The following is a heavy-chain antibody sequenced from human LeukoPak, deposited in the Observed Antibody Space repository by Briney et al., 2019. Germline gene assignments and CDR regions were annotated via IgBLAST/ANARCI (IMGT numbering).Heavy chain of an antibody. D-gene: IGHD3-9*01. J-gene: IGHJ5*02. CDR2: ISYDGSNK. V-gene: IGHV3-30*18. Sequence: GGSLRLSCAASGFTFSSYGMHWVRQAPGKGLEWVAVISYDGSNKYYADSVKGRFTISRDNSKNTLYLQMNSLRAEDTAVYYCAKEGYRYFAPAADSWGQGTLVTVSS. CDR3: AKEGYRYFAPAADS. CDR1: GFTFSSYG.